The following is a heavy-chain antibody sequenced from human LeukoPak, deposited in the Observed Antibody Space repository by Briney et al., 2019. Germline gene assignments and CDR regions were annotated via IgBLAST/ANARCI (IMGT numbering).Heavy chain of an antibody. CDR3: ARGGSWGFDY. Sequence: SETLSLTCTVSDDSINNYYWSWIRQPAGKGLECHGRIYTSGSANYNPSLNSRVTMSIDTSKSQFSLKLTSVTAADTAVYYCARGGSWGFDYWGQGTLVAVSS. CDR1: DDSINNYY. CDR2: IYTSGSA. D-gene: IGHD7-27*01. V-gene: IGHV4-4*07. J-gene: IGHJ4*02.